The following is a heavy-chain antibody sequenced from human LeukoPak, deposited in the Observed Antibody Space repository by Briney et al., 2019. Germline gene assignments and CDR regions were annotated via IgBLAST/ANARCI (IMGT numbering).Heavy chain of an antibody. D-gene: IGHD6-13*01. CDR3: AGDLATGRPNWFDP. V-gene: IGHV1-3*01. Sequence: ASVKVSCKASGYTFTSYVIHWVRQAPGQRLEWMGWINAGNGNTKYSQEFQDRVTMTTDTSTSTAYMELRSLRSDDTAVYYCAGDLATGRPNWFDPWGQGTLVTVSS. CDR1: GYTFTSYV. CDR2: INAGNGNT. J-gene: IGHJ5*02.